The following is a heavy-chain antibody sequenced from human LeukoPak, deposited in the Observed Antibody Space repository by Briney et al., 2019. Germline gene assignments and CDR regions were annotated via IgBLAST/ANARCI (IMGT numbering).Heavy chain of an antibody. D-gene: IGHD3-10*01. Sequence: ASVKVSCKVSGYTLTDLSIHWVRQAPGKGLEWVGGFDPDDGETIYAQKFQGRVTMTKDTSTDTAYMELSSMRPEDTAVYYCATRHGHYGSEFYYGYWGQGTMVTVSS. CDR1: GYTLTDLS. V-gene: IGHV1-24*01. CDR3: ATRHGHYGSEFYYGY. J-gene: IGHJ4*02. CDR2: FDPDDGET.